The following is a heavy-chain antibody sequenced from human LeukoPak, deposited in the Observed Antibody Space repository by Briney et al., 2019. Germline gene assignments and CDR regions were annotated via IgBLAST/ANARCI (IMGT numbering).Heavy chain of an antibody. J-gene: IGHJ4*02. Sequence: GGSLRLSCGASGFTFSHYGMHWVRQAPGKGLEWVAVIRSDGTSRYYADSVKDRFTISRDISKNTLFLQMDSLRAEDTAVYYCAKVALPESSGWYSHFDWWGQGTLVTVSS. CDR2: IRSDGTSR. V-gene: IGHV3-30*02. D-gene: IGHD6-19*01. CDR3: AKVALPESSGWYSHFDW. CDR1: GFTFSHYG.